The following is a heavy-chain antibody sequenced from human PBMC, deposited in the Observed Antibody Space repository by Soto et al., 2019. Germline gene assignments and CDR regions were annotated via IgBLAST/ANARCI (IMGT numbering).Heavy chain of an antibody. Sequence: QVQLQESGPGLVKPSETLSLTCTVSGGSISSYYWSWIRQPAGKGLEWIGRIYTSGSTNYNPSLKSRVTMSVDTSKHQFSLKLSSVTAADSAVYYCARVVAYGDYDYYYGMDVWGQGTTVTVSS. J-gene: IGHJ6*02. CDR3: ARVVAYGDYDYYYGMDV. CDR2: IYTSGST. D-gene: IGHD4-17*01. CDR1: GGSISSYY. V-gene: IGHV4-4*07.